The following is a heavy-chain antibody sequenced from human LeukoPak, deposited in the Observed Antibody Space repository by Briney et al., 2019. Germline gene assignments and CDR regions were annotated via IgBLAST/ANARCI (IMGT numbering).Heavy chain of an antibody. CDR1: GYTFTGYY. CDR3: AREISVAGTMIDY. CDR2: ISPNSDDT. V-gene: IGHV1-2*02. J-gene: IGHJ4*02. D-gene: IGHD6-19*01. Sequence: ASVKISCKASGYTFTGYYLHWVRQAPGQGLEWMGWISPNSDDTNYAQKFRGRVNMTRDTSISTAYMELSRLRSDDTAIYYCAREISVAGTMIDYWGQGTPVTVSS.